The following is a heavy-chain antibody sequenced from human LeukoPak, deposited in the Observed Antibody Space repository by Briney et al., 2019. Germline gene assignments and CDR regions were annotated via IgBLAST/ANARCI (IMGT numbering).Heavy chain of an antibody. CDR1: SDFFSSVTDY. Sequence: SETLSLTCTVSSDFFSSVTDYWAWIRQPPGKGLEWIASGDYSGGTYYNPSLESRVAISADMSKNQISLKLSSVTAADTAVYYCARRSLVPAAIRNDYWGQGTLVTVSS. V-gene: IGHV4-39*07. CDR2: GDYSGGT. J-gene: IGHJ4*02. CDR3: ARRSLVPAAIRNDY. D-gene: IGHD2-2*02.